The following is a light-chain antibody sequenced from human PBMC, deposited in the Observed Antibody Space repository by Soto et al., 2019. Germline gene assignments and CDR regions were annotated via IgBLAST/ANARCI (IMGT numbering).Light chain of an antibody. J-gene: IGLJ1*01. CDR1: SSDLGNYDY. CDR2: EVT. V-gene: IGLV2-14*01. CDR3: GSYTTTSYV. Sequence: QSALTQPASVSGSPGQSITISCTGASSDLGNYDYVSWYQQHPGKAPKLIIYEVTNRPSGVSSRFSGSKSGNTASLTISGLQADDEADYYCGSYTTTSYVFGSATKVTVL.